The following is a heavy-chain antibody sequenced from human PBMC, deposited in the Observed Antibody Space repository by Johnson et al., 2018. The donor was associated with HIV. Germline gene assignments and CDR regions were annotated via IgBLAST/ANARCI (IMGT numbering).Heavy chain of an antibody. CDR1: GFTVSSNY. V-gene: IGHV3-66*01. CDR2: IYSGGST. CDR3: ARDVTKDAFDI. Sequence: EVQLVESGGGLVQPGGSLRLSCAASGFTVSSNYMSWVRQAPGKGLEWVSVIYSGGSTYYADSVKGRFTISRDNSKNTLYLQMNSLRAEDKAVYYCARDVTKDAFDIWGQGTMVTVSS. D-gene: IGHD4-17*01. J-gene: IGHJ3*02.